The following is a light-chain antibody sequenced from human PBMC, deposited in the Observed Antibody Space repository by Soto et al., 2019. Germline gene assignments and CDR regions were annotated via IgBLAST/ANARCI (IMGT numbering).Light chain of an antibody. J-gene: IGLJ3*02. Sequence: QSVLTQPASVSGSPGQSITISCTGTSSDVGSYNLVSWYQQYPGKAPKLMIYEGSKRPSGVSNRFSGSKSGNTASLTISGLQAEDEADYFCCSYAGGATSGVFGGGTKLTVL. CDR1: SSDVGSYNL. CDR2: EGS. CDR3: CSYAGGATSGV. V-gene: IGLV2-23*01.